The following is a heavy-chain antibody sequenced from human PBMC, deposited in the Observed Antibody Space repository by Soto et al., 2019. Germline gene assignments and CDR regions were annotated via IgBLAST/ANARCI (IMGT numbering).Heavy chain of an antibody. CDR1: GAALNSGNYY. J-gene: IGHJ5*02. D-gene: IGHD2-21*01. CDR2: IYVTGAV. Sequence: PSETLSLTCSVSGAALNSGNYYWSWIRQVPGKGLEWTGHIYVTGAVDYNPSLRDRITISQDTSERQFSLNLRLVTAADTAVYYCARLRIATNNYKWFDPWGQGTRGTV. CDR3: ARLRIATNNYKWFDP. V-gene: IGHV4-31*03.